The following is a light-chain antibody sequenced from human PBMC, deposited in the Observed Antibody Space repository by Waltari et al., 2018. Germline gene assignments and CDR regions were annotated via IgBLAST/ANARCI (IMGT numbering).Light chain of an antibody. CDR1: QSVSSY. J-gene: IGKJ4*01. CDR2: DAS. V-gene: IGKV3-11*01. Sequence: EIVLTQSPATLSLSPGERAILSCRASQSVSSYLTWYQQKHGQAPRLLIYDASNRATGTPARFSGSGSGTDFTLTISSLEPEDFAVYYCQQRINWPLTFGGGTNVEIK. CDR3: QQRINWPLT.